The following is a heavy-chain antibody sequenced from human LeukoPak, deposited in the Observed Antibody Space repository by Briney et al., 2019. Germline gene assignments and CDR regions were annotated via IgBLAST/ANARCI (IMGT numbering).Heavy chain of an antibody. CDR2: INHSGST. CDR1: GGSFSGYY. D-gene: IGHD6-13*01. Sequence: SETLSLTCAVYGGSFSGYYWSWIRQPPGKGLEWIGEINHSGSTNYNPSLKSRVTISVDTSKNQFSLKLSSVTAADTAVYYCAIGKPYSSSWSRRISQYYYYGMDVWGQGTTVTVSS. CDR3: AIGKPYSSSWSRRISQYYYYGMDV. V-gene: IGHV4-34*01. J-gene: IGHJ6*02.